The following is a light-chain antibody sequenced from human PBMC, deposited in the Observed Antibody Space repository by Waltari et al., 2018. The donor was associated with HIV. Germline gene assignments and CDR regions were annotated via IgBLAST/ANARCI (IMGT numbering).Light chain of an antibody. CDR2: GTT. Sequence: QSVLTQPPSVFGAPGQRVTISCTGSSSNIGAEYDVQWYQQVPGTAPKLLIKGTTKRLPGVPYRFSGSKSGTSASLAITGLQAEDEADYYCQPYDSGLSGVVFGGGTRLTVL. CDR1: SSNIGAEYD. CDR3: QPYDSGLSGVV. V-gene: IGLV1-40*01. J-gene: IGLJ2*01.